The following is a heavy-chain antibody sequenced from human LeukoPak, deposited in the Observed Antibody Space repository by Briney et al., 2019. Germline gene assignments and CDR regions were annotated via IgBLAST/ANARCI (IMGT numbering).Heavy chain of an antibody. CDR1: GGSITSGSYY. J-gene: IGHJ4*02. V-gene: IGHV4-61*02. CDR3: ARVGYNENEYYFDY. D-gene: IGHD5-24*01. CDR2: IYTSGST. Sequence: PSQTLSLTCIVSGGSITSGSYYWSWIRQPTGKGLEWIGRIYTSGSTNYNPSLKSRVTISVDTSKNQVSLKLSSVTAADTAVYYCARVGYNENEYYFDYWGQGTLVTVSS.